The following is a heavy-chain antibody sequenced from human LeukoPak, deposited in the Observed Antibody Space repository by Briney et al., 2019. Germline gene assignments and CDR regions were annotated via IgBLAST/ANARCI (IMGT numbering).Heavy chain of an antibody. Sequence: PSGTLSLTCAVYGGSFSGYYCSWIRQPPGKGLEWIGEVSHSGSTNYNPSLKSRVTISVDTSKNQFSLKLSSVTAADTAVYYCARGVQLESYFDYWGQGTLVTVSS. CDR1: GGSFSGYY. J-gene: IGHJ4*02. CDR3: ARGVQLESYFDY. V-gene: IGHV4-34*01. D-gene: IGHD1-1*01. CDR2: VSHSGST.